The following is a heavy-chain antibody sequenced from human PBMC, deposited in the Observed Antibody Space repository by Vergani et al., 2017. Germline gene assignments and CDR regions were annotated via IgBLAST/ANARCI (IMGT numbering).Heavy chain of an antibody. J-gene: IGHJ5*02. D-gene: IGHD6-19*01. CDR2: IYYSGST. CDR3: AGHSTVKWLVKLGWIDP. V-gene: IGHV4-39*01. CDR1: GASIRSSNYY. Sequence: QLQLQESGPGLVKPSATLSLTCSVSGASIRSSNYYWGWIRQPPGKGLEWIASIYYSGSTYYNPSLKSRVTISVDTSKNQFSLKLSSVTAAETAVYFCAGHSTVKWLVKLGWIDPWGQGILVTVSS.